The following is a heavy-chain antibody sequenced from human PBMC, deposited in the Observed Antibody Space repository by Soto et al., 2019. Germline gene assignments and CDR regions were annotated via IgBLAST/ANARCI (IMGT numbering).Heavy chain of an antibody. CDR2: IYYSGST. Sequence: SETLSLTCTVSGGSISSCYWSWIRQPPGKGLEWILYIYYSGSTNYNPSLKSRVAISVDTSKNQFSLKLSSVTAADTAVYYCARDTMVRGVLYYYYGMHXWGQVTTVTVS. D-gene: IGHD3-10*01. CDR1: GGSISSCY. V-gene: IGHV4-59*01. J-gene: IGHJ6*02. CDR3: ARDTMVRGVLYYYYGMHX.